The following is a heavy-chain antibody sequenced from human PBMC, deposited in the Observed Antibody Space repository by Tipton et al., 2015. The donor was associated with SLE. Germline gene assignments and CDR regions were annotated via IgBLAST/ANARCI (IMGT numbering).Heavy chain of an antibody. V-gene: IGHV3-23*01. CDR2: ISGSGGSP. Sequence: SLRLSCAASGFTFSSYAMSWVRQAPGKGLEWVSAISGSGGSPYYADSVKGRFTISRDNSKNTLYLQMNSLRAEDTAVYYCAKVAVAGLYYYYYYMDVWGKGTTVTVSS. CDR1: GFTFSSYA. J-gene: IGHJ6*03. CDR3: AKVAVAGLYYYYYYMDV. D-gene: IGHD6-19*01.